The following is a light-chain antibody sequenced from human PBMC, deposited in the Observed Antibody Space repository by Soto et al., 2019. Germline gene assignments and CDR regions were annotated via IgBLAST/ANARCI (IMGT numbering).Light chain of an antibody. CDR3: PQYCSSTLT. J-gene: IGKJ4*01. Sequence: EIVLTQSPGTLSLSPGERATLSCRASQSVSSSYLAWYQQKPGQAPRLLIYGASSRATGIPDRFSGSGSGTDFTLTISRLEPEDFAVYYCPQYCSSTLTFGGGTKVEIK. CDR2: GAS. V-gene: IGKV3-20*01. CDR1: QSVSSSY.